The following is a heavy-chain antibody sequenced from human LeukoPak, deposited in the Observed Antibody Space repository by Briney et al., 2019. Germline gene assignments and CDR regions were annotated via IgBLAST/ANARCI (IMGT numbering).Heavy chain of an antibody. V-gene: IGHV3-30*03. J-gene: IGHJ4*02. Sequence: GGSLRLSCAASGFTFSSYGMHWVRQAPGKGLEWVAVISYDGSNKYYADSVEGRFTISRDNSKNTLYLQMNSLRAEDTAVYYCADRAALHYWGQGTLVTVSS. CDR1: GFTFSSYG. CDR3: ADRAALHY. D-gene: IGHD3-10*01. CDR2: ISYDGSNK.